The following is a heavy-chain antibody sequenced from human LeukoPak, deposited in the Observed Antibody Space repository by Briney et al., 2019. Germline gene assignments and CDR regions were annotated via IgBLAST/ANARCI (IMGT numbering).Heavy chain of an antibody. CDR2: IYYSGST. CDR3: ARAVRDRGVILPWFDP. Sequence: GSLRLSCAASGFTFSNAWMSWVRQAPGKGLEWIGYIYYSGSTNYNPSLKSRVTISVDTSKNQFSLKLSSVIAADTAVYYCARAVRDRGVILPWFDPWGQGTLVTVSS. J-gene: IGHJ5*02. V-gene: IGHV4-59*01. CDR1: GFTFSNAW. D-gene: IGHD3-10*01.